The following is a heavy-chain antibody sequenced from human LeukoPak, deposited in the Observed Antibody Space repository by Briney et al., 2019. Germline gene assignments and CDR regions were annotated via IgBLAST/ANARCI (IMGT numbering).Heavy chain of an antibody. Sequence: SETLSLTCAASGGSISSYYWSWIRQPPGKGLEWIGYIYYSGSTNYNPSLKRRVTISVDTSKNQCSLKLSSVTAADTAVYYCASHGVAPDYYFDYWGQGTLVTVSS. CDR3: ASHGVAPDYYFDY. J-gene: IGHJ4*02. CDR2: IYYSGST. D-gene: IGHD3-3*01. V-gene: IGHV4-59*01. CDR1: GGSISSYY.